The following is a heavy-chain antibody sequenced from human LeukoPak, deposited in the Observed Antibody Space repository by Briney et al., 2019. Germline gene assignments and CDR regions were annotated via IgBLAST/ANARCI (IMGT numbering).Heavy chain of an antibody. CDR3: ARCYTYGTTWFGGLDV. Sequence: GGSLRPSCAASGFTFSSNTMTWVRQVSGKGLEWVSSIRGGGSDTHYAGTVRGRFTISRDNSKNTLYLQMNSLRAEDTAVYYCARCYTYGTTWFGGLDVWGQGTTVTVSS. V-gene: IGHV3-23*01. CDR1: GFTFSSNT. J-gene: IGHJ6*02. CDR2: IRGGGSDT. D-gene: IGHD3-10*01.